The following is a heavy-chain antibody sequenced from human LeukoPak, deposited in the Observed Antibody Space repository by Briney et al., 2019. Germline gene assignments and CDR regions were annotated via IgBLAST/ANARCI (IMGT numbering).Heavy chain of an antibody. CDR3: ARDLWGLKEPRGGYYTRGFDY. Sequence: GASVKVSCKASGYTFTGYYMHWVRQAPGQGLEWMGWINPNSGGTNYAQKFQGRVTMTRDTSISTAYMELSRLRSDDTAVYYCARDLWGLKEPRGGYYTRGFDYWGQGTLVTVSS. D-gene: IGHD3-3*01. J-gene: IGHJ4*02. CDR1: GYTFTGYY. CDR2: INPNSGGT. V-gene: IGHV1-2*02.